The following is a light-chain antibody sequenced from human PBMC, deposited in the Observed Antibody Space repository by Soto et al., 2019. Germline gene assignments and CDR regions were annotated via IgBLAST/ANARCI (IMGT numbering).Light chain of an antibody. J-gene: IGLJ2*01. Sequence: QAVVTQSPSASASLGASVKLTCTLSSGHSSYAIAWHQQQPEKGPRYLMKLNSDGSHSKGDGIPDRFSGSSSGAERYLTISSLQSEDEADYYCQSYDSSLSDVVFGGGTKVTVL. CDR2: LNSDGSH. CDR1: SGHSSYA. V-gene: IGLV4-69*01. CDR3: QSYDSSLSDVV.